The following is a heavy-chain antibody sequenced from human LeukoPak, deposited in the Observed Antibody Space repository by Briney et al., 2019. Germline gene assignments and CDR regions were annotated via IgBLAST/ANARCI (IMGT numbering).Heavy chain of an antibody. J-gene: IGHJ4*02. CDR1: GFTFSSYA. Sequence: GGSLRLSCAASGFTFSSYAMHWVRQAPGKGLEWVAVISYDGSNKYYADSVKGRFTISRDNSKNTLYLQMNSLRAEDTAVYYCARVKAYDLGGDYWGQGTLVTVSS. V-gene: IGHV3-30-3*01. D-gene: IGHD3-16*01. CDR3: ARVKAYDLGGDY. CDR2: ISYDGSNK.